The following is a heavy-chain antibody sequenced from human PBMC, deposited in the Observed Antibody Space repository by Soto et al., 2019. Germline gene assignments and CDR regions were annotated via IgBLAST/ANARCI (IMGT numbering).Heavy chain of an antibody. V-gene: IGHV3-7*01. Sequence: LSLTCPVSRCSISAYYWSWVRQDPGKGLEWVANIKQDGSEKYYVDSVKDRFTISRDNAKNSLYLQMNSLRAEDSAVYYCARVYPGSGWPYHYYGMDVWGQGTTVTVSS. D-gene: IGHD6-19*01. J-gene: IGHJ6*02. CDR2: IKQDGSEK. CDR1: RCSISAYY. CDR3: ARVYPGSGWPYHYYGMDV.